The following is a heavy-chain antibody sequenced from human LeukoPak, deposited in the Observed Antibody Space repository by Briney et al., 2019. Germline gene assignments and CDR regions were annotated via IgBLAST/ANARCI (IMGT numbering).Heavy chain of an antibody. CDR1: GFTFSSYD. CDR2: IGTAGET. V-gene: IGHV3-13*01. Sequence: GGSLRLSCAASGFTFSSYDMHWVRQATGKGLQWVSGIGTAGETYYPGSVKGRFTISRENAKNSLYLQMNSLRAGDTAVYYCARDHYYDSSGYTPAGDAFDIWGQGTMVTVSS. CDR3: ARDHYYDSSGYTPAGDAFDI. J-gene: IGHJ3*02. D-gene: IGHD3-22*01.